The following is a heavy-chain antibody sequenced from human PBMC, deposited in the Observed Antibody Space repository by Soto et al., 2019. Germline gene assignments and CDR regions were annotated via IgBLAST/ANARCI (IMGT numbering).Heavy chain of an antibody. CDR2: INPNSGGT. CDR3: ARISIAAAGSDDY. J-gene: IGHJ4*02. V-gene: IGHV1-2*04. D-gene: IGHD6-13*01. CDR1: GYTFTGYY. Sequence: ASVKVSCKASGYTFTGYYMHWVRQAPGQGLEWMGWINPNSGGTNYAQKFQGWVTMTRDTSISTAYMELSRLRSDDTAVYYCARISIAAAGSDDYWGQGTLVTVSS.